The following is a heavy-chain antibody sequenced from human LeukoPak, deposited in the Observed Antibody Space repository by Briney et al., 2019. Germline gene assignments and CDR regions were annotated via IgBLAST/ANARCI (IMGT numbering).Heavy chain of an antibody. Sequence: RASVKVSCKASGGTFSSYAISWVRQAPGQGLEWMGIINPSGGSTSNAQKFQGRVTMTRDMSTSTVYMELSSLRSEDTAVYYCARDSYDFWTNYYFDYWGQGTLVTVSS. D-gene: IGHD3-3*01. CDR2: INPSGGST. CDR1: GGTFSSYA. V-gene: IGHV1-46*01. CDR3: ARDSYDFWTNYYFDY. J-gene: IGHJ4*02.